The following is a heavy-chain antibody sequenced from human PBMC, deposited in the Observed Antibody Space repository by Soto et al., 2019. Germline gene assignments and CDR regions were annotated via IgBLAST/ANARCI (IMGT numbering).Heavy chain of an antibody. CDR1: GVSIRSSSFY. V-gene: IGHV4-39*02. CDR2: LYYNGSS. J-gene: IGHJ5*02. Sequence: SETLSLTCTVSGVSIRSSSFYWSWMRQPPGKGLEWIGGLYYNGSSYYNPSLKSRVIISGDTSKTQFSLKLRSVTAAHTAVYYCAREILSETGCFDPWGKGPLVTVPQ. D-gene: IGHD3-10*01. CDR3: AREILSETGCFDP.